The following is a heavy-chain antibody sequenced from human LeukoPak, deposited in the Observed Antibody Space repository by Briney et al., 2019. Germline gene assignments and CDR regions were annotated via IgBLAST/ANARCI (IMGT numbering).Heavy chain of an antibody. CDR2: ISWNSGSI. CDR1: GFTFSSYA. J-gene: IGHJ4*02. CDR3: AKDMNYGDGFDY. Sequence: PGGSLRLSCAASGFTFSSYAMHWVRQAPGKGLEWVSGISWNSGSIGYADSVKGRFTISRDNAKNSLYLQMNSLRAEDTALYYCAKDMNYGDGFDYWGQGTLVTVSS. V-gene: IGHV3-9*01. D-gene: IGHD4-17*01.